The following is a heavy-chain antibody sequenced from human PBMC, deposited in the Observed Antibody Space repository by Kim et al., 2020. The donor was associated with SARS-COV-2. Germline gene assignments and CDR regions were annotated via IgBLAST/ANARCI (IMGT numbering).Heavy chain of an antibody. D-gene: IGHD2-15*01. CDR3: ARGLLGNYYYGMDV. Sequence: GGSLRLSCAASGFTFGTYAMHWVRQAPGKGLEWVAVISYDGSNRYYADSVKGRFTISRDNSKNTLSLQMNSLRAEDTAVYYCARGLLGNYYYGMDVWGQGTTVTGSS. V-gene: IGHV3-30*04. CDR1: GFTFGTYA. J-gene: IGHJ6*02. CDR2: ISYDGSNR.